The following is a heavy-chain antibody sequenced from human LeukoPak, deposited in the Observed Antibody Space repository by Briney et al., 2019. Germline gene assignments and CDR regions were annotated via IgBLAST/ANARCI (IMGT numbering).Heavy chain of an antibody. Sequence: SETLSLTCAVYGGSFSGYYWSWIRQPPGKGREWIGEINHSGCTNYNPSLKSRVTISVDTSKNQFSLKLSSVTAADTAVYYCARGGGSGSYYKRRPHYYYGMDVWGQGTTVTVSS. CDR3: ARGGGSGSYYKRRPHYYYGMDV. D-gene: IGHD3-10*01. CDR2: INHSGCT. V-gene: IGHV4-34*01. CDR1: GGSFSGYY. J-gene: IGHJ6*02.